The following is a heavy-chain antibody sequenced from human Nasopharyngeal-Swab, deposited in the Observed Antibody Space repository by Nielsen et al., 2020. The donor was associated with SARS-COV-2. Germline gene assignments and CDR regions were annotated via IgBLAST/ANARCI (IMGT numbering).Heavy chain of an antibody. CDR1: GGTLNGFH. Sequence: SETLSLTCVVFGGTLNGFHWKWIRQTPGKGLEWIGEINDRGSGNYNPSLRSRVTISAGTSNIQFSLKLNSVTAADTAVYYCARDAYYYDSSGYYYNPWGYWGQGTLVTVSS. D-gene: IGHD3-22*01. V-gene: IGHV4-34*01. CDR3: ARDAYYYDSSGYYYNPWGY. J-gene: IGHJ4*02. CDR2: INDRGSG.